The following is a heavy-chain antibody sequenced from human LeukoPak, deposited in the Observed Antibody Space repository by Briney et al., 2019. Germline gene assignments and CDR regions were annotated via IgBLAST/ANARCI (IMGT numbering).Heavy chain of an antibody. J-gene: IGHJ4*02. CDR3: ARLWTSIVGATYFDY. CDR1: GFTFDDYG. Sequence: GGSLRLSCAASGFTFDDYGMSWVRQAPGKGVEWVSGINWNGGSTGYADSVKGRFTISRDNAKNSLYLQMNSLRAEDTALYYCARLWTSIVGATYFDYWGQGTLVTVSS. V-gene: IGHV3-20*04. D-gene: IGHD1-26*01. CDR2: INWNGGST.